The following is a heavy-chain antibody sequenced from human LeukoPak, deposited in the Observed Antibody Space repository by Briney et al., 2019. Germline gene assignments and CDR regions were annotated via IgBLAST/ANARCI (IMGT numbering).Heavy chain of an antibody. Sequence: GGSLRLSCVASGLPIGDFAMHWVREAPGQGLEWVSLISGDGVSTFFTDSVKGRFSISRDNSKNSLFLEMSSLRTEDTAMYYCARESGKFDYWGQGTLVTVSS. CDR3: ARESGKFDY. CDR1: GLPIGDFA. CDR2: ISGDGVST. V-gene: IGHV3-43*02. J-gene: IGHJ4*02.